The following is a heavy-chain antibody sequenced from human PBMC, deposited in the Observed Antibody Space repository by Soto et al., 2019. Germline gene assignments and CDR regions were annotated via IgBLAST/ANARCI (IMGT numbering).Heavy chain of an antibody. CDR2: IYHSGST. CDR3: ARDFGYGGYGDY. CDR1: GGSISSSRYW. V-gene: IGHV4-4*02. D-gene: IGHD5-12*01. J-gene: IGHJ4*02. Sequence: SETLSLTCTVSGGSISSSRYWWSCVRQPPGKGLEWIGEIYHSGSTNYNPSLKSRVTISVDKSKNQFSLKLSSVTAADTAVYYCARDFGYGGYGDYWGQGTLVTVSS.